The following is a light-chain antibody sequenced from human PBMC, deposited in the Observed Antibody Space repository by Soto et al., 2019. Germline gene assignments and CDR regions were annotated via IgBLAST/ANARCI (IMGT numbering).Light chain of an antibody. J-gene: IGLJ2*01. CDR2: DVS. CDR1: RSDVGSYNY. Sequence: QSALTQPASVSGSPGQSITISCTGTRSDVGSYNYVSWYQQNPGKAPKLIIHDVSNRPSGVSNRVSGSKSGNTASLTISGLQAEDEANYYCSSYTSTNTLIFGGGTKLTVL. V-gene: IGLV2-14*01. CDR3: SSYTSTNTLI.